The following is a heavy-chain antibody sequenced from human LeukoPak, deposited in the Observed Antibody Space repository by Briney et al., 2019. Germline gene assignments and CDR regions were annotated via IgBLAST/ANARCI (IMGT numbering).Heavy chain of an antibody. D-gene: IGHD3-16*01. J-gene: IGHJ6*04. CDR1: GDTLCSDNVA. V-gene: IGHV6-1*01. CDR2: TYYSSKWYS. CDR3: AKEVGGRGLAYYYGMDV. Sequence: SQTLSLTCAISGDTLCSDNVAWNWLRQSQWIGLEWVVSTYYSSKWYSDYAPSVKGRITINADTSKNQFSLQVTSVIPEDTAVYYCAKEVGGRGLAYYYGMDVWGKGTTVTVSS.